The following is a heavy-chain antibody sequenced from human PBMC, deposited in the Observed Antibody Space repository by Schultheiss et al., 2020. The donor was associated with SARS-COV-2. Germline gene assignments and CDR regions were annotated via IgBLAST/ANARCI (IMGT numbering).Heavy chain of an antibody. Sequence: SQTLSLTCAVSGYSISSGYYWGWIRQPPGKGLEWIGYIYYSGSTNYNPSLKSRVTISVDTSKNQFSLKLSSVTAADTAVYYCARAATIEGFDYWGQGTLVTVSS. J-gene: IGHJ4*02. CDR2: IYYSGST. CDR1: GYSISSGYY. V-gene: IGHV4-38-2*01. D-gene: IGHD5-24*01. CDR3: ARAATIEGFDY.